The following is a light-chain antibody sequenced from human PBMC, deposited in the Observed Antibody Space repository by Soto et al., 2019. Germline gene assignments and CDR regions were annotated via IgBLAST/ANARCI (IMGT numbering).Light chain of an antibody. CDR2: GAS. Sequence: EIVMTQSPASLSVPPGERATLSCRASQSVSSNFAWYLQKPGQAPRLLIHGASTRATGIPARFSGSGSGTDFTLTISSLQSEDFAVYYCQQYNSWPWTFGQGTKVDI. CDR3: QQYNSWPWT. J-gene: IGKJ1*01. V-gene: IGKV3-15*01. CDR1: QSVSSN.